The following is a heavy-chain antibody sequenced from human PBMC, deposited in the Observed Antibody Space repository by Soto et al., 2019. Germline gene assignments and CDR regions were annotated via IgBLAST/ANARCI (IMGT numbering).Heavy chain of an antibody. CDR2: INAGNGNT. Sequence: ASVKVSCKASGYTFTSYAMHWVRQAPGQRLEWMGWINAGNGNTKYSQKFQGRVTITRDTSASTAYMELSSLRSEDTAVYYCARAHYDILTGYSLNWFDPWGQGTLVTVAS. D-gene: IGHD3-9*01. CDR3: ARAHYDILTGYSLNWFDP. J-gene: IGHJ5*02. V-gene: IGHV1-3*01. CDR1: GYTFTSYA.